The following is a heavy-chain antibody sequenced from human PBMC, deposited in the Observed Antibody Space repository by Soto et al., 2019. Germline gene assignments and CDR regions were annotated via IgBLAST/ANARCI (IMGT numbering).Heavy chain of an antibody. D-gene: IGHD3-10*01. CDR3: ARIGVRGQDY. CDR1: GFTFSSYA. V-gene: IGHV3-30-3*01. CDR2: ISYDGSNK. J-gene: IGHJ4*02. Sequence: QVQLVESGGGVVQPGRSLRLSCAASGFTFSSYAMHWVRQAPGKGLEWVAVISYDGSNKYYADSVKGRFTISRDNSKNTLYLQMNSLRAEDTAVYHCARIGVRGQDYWGQGTLVTVSS.